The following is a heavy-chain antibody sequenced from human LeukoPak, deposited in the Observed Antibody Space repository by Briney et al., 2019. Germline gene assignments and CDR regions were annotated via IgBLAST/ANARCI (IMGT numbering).Heavy chain of an antibody. CDR3: ARTSHESVLYWSDP. J-gene: IGHJ5*02. D-gene: IGHD3-16*01. V-gene: IGHV1-18*01. CDR1: GYTFTTYG. Sequence: ASVKVSCKASGYTFTTYGIGWVRQAPGQGLEWMGWISGYNGNTNYAQKFQGRVTMTTDTSTSTAYMELRSLRSDDTAVYYCARTSHESVLYWSDPWGQGTLVNVSS. CDR2: ISGYNGNT.